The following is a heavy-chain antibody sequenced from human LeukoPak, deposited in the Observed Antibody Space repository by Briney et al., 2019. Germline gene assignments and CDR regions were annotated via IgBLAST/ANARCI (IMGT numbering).Heavy chain of an antibody. D-gene: IGHD4-11*01. CDR2: IYYSGST. J-gene: IGHJ5*02. CDR1: GGSISGGGYY. CDR3: ARVPYSNYAFEA. Sequence: SETLSLTCTVSGGSISGGGYYWSWIRQHPGKGLEWIGYIYYSGSTYYNPSLKSRVTISVDTSKNQFSLKLSSVTAADTAVYYCARVPYSNYAFEALGQGTLVTVSS. V-gene: IGHV4-31*03.